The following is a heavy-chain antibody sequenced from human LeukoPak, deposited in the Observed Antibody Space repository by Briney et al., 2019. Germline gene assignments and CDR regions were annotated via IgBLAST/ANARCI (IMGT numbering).Heavy chain of an antibody. V-gene: IGHV3-7*01. J-gene: IGHJ4*02. CDR1: GFTFSSYW. D-gene: IGHD2-15*01. CDR3: ARDTGCSGGTCYSFYDY. Sequence: GGSLRLSCAASGFTFSSYWMTWVRQAPGKGLDWVANIKQDGSEKYHVDSVKGRFTISRDNAKNSLYLQMNSLRAEDTAVYYCARDTGCSGGTCYSFYDYWGQGTLVTVSS. CDR2: IKQDGSEK.